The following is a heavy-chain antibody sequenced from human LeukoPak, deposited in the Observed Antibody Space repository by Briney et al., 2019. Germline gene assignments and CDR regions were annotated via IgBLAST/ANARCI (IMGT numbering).Heavy chain of an antibody. CDR2: ISDSGGNT. CDR1: GFTFSSYA. Sequence: GGSLRLSCAASGFTFSSYAMSWVRQAPGKGLEWVLSISDSGGNTYYADSVKGRFTISRDNSKNTLYLKMNSLRAEDTAVYYCAKVSDHFYDSSGYLDYWGQGTLVTVSS. CDR3: AKVSDHFYDSSGYLDY. V-gene: IGHV3-23*01. D-gene: IGHD3-22*01. J-gene: IGHJ4*02.